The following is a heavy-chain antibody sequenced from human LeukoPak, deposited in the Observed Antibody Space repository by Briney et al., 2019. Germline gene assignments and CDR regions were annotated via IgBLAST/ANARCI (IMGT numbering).Heavy chain of an antibody. CDR1: GGTFSSYA. D-gene: IGHD6-13*01. Sequence: AASVKVSCKASGGTFSSYAISWVRQAPGQGLEWMGRIIPILGIANYAQKFQGRVTITADKSTNTAYMELSSLRSEDTAVYYCARVGIAAAGPFDYWGQGTLVTVSS. CDR3: ARVGIAAAGPFDY. V-gene: IGHV1-69*04. J-gene: IGHJ4*02. CDR2: IIPILGIA.